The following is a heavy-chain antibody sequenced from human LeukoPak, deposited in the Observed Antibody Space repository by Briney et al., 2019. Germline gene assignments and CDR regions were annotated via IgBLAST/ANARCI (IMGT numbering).Heavy chain of an antibody. CDR3: AKDSEDIVVVPAAYLDY. V-gene: IGHV3-53*01. CDR1: GFTVSSNY. Sequence: GGSLRLSCAASGFTVSSNYMSWVRQAPGKGLEWVSVIYSGGSTYYADSVKGRFTISRDNSKLYLQMNSLRAEDTAVYYCAKDSEDIVVVPAAYLDYWGQGTLVTVSS. J-gene: IGHJ4*02. CDR2: IYSGGST. D-gene: IGHD2-2*01.